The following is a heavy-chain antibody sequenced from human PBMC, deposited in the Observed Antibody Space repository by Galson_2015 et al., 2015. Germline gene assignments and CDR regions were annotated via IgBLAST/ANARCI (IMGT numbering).Heavy chain of an antibody. CDR3: ARYCSGGSCYPFRYYYYYMDV. CDR1: GDSIGSYY. D-gene: IGHD2-15*01. J-gene: IGHJ6*03. Sequence: ETLSLTCAVSGDSIGSYYWSWIRQPPGKGLEWIGFIYQSGSTSYNPSLKSRVTISMDTSKNQFSLKLSSVTAADTAVYYCARYCSGGSCYPFRYYYYYMDVWGKGTAVTVSS. CDR2: IYQSGST. V-gene: IGHV4-59*01.